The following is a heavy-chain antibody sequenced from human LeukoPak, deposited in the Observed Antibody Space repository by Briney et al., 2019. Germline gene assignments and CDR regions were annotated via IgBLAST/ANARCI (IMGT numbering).Heavy chain of an antibody. J-gene: IGHJ4*02. CDR1: GFTFSSYE. Sequence: GGSLRLSCAASGFTFSSYEMNWVRQAPGKGLEWVSYISSSGSTIYYADSVKGRFTISRDNAKNSLYLQMNSLRAEDTAVYFCASVRQFVDYWGQGTLVTVSS. V-gene: IGHV3-48*03. CDR3: ASVRQFVDY. D-gene: IGHD3-10*01. CDR2: ISSSGSTI.